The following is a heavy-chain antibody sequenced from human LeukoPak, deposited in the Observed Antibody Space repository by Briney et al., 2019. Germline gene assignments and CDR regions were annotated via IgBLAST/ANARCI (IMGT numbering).Heavy chain of an antibody. CDR2: ISYDGSNK. V-gene: IGHV3-30-3*01. Sequence: PGGSLRLSCAASGFTFSSYAMHWVRQAPGKGLGWVAVISYDGSNKYYADSVKGRFTISRDNSKNTLYLQMNSLRAEDTAVYYCARDRSSGWYVYYYGMDVWGQGTTVTVSS. CDR3: ARDRSSGWYVYYYGMDV. D-gene: IGHD6-19*01. J-gene: IGHJ6*02. CDR1: GFTFSSYA.